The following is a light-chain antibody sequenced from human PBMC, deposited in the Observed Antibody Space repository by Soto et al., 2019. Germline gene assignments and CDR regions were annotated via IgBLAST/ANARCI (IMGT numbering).Light chain of an antibody. J-gene: IGLJ2*01. V-gene: IGLV1-40*01. CDR2: NNN. CDR1: SSNIGAGYD. Sequence: QSVLTQPPSLSGAPGQRVTISCTGSSSNIGAGYDVHWYQQLPGTAPKLLIHNNNNRPSGVPDRFSGSKSGTSASLAIAGLQAEDEADYYCQSYDSILSVVFGGGTKVTVL. CDR3: QSYDSILSVV.